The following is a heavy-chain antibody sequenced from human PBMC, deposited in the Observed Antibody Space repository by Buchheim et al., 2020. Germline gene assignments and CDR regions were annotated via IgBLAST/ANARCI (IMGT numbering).Heavy chain of an antibody. D-gene: IGHD2-2*02. Sequence: QLQLQESGSGLVKPSQTLSLTCAVSGGSISSGGYSWSWIRQPPGKGLEWIGYIYHSGSTYYNPSLKSRVTISVARSKNQFSLKLSSVTAADTAVYYCARVRSPNCSSTSCYRAGGMDVWGQGTT. V-gene: IGHV4-30-2*01. J-gene: IGHJ6*02. CDR2: IYHSGST. CDR1: GGSISSGGYS. CDR3: ARVRSPNCSSTSCYRAGGMDV.